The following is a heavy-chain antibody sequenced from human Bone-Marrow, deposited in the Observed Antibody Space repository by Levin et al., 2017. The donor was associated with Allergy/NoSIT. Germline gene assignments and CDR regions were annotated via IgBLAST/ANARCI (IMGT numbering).Heavy chain of an antibody. J-gene: IGHJ4*02. Sequence: SCATSGFTFSSYWMHWVRQAPGKGPVWVSRINSDGSSTNYADSVKGRFTISRDNAKNTLYLQVNSLRAEDTAVYYCAIGCRGSGSVPFDYWGQGTLVTVSS. CDR3: AIGCRGSGSVPFDY. CDR2: INSDGSST. D-gene: IGHD3-10*01. CDR1: GFTFSSYW. V-gene: IGHV3-74*01.